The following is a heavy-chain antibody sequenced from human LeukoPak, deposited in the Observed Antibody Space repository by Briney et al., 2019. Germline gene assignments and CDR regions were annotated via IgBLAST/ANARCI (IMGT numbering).Heavy chain of an antibody. CDR2: IVVGSGNT. J-gene: IGHJ4*02. D-gene: IGHD3-22*01. CDR3: AAGYAAMIVVV. CDR1: VFTFTSSA. Sequence: TSVKVSCKASVFTFTSSAMQWVRQARGQRLEWIGWIVVGSGNTNYAQKFQERVTITRDMSTSTAYMELSSLRSEDTAVYYCAAGYAAMIVVVWGQGTLVTVSS. V-gene: IGHV1-58*02.